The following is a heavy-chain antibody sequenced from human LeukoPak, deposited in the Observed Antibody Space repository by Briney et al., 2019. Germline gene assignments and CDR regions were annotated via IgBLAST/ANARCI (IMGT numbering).Heavy chain of an antibody. CDR1: GYTFTGYY. D-gene: IGHD6-19*01. Sequence: ASVKVSCKASGYTFTGYYMNWVRQAPGQGLEWMGWINPNSGGTNYAQRFKGRVTMTRDTSISTAYMELSGLRSDDTAVYYCAREAVAGYFDYWGQGTLVTVSS. CDR2: INPNSGGT. CDR3: AREAVAGYFDY. V-gene: IGHV1-2*02. J-gene: IGHJ4*02.